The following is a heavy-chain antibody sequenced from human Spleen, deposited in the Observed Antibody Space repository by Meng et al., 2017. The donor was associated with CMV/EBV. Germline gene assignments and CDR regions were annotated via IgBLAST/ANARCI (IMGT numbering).Heavy chain of an antibody. Sequence: CCKASGGTFSRYGISWARQAPGQGLEWMGGIISMFGLVNYTQKFQGRVTVTADESTSTAYMELSSLRAEDTAIYYCAGDRAGWLDPWGQGTLVTVSS. CDR1: GGTFSRYG. CDR2: IISMFGLV. V-gene: IGHV1-69*01. J-gene: IGHJ5*02. CDR3: AGDRAGWLDP.